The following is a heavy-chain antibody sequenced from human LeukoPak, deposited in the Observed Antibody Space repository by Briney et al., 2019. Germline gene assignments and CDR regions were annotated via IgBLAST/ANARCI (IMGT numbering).Heavy chain of an antibody. CDR3: ASYLTSIPSGMDV. Sequence: GGSLRLSCAASGFTFSRYWMHWLRQAPGKGLVWVSRISTDGSSTSYADSVKGRFAISRDNGKNTLYLQMNSLRAEDTAVYYCASYLTSIPSGMDVWGQGTTVTVSS. CDR2: ISTDGSST. CDR1: GFTFSRYW. D-gene: IGHD2/OR15-2a*01. J-gene: IGHJ6*02. V-gene: IGHV3-74*01.